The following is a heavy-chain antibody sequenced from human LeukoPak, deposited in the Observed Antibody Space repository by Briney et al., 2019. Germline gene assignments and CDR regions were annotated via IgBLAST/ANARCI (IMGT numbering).Heavy chain of an antibody. D-gene: IGHD1-1*01. V-gene: IGHV1-2*02. CDR3: ARAPNNWNDLIVAY. Sequence: GASVKVSCKASGGTFSSYAISWVRQAPGQGLEWMGWINPYSGGTNYAQKFQGRVTMTRDTSISTAYMELSRLRSDDTAVYYCARAPNNWNDLIVAYWGQGTLVTVSS. J-gene: IGHJ4*02. CDR2: INPYSGGT. CDR1: GGTFSSYA.